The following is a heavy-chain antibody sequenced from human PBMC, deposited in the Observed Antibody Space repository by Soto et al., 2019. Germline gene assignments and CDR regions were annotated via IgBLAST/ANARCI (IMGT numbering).Heavy chain of an antibody. Sequence: EGQLLESGGGLVQPGGSLRLSCAASGFTFSNSAMNWVRQTPGKGLEGVSAISGRGDTTYYVDSVKGRFTISRDNSKNTLSLQMNSLSAEDTAVYYCAKDWLLGAWGQGTLVTVSS. CDR2: ISGRGDTT. J-gene: IGHJ5*02. V-gene: IGHV3-23*01. CDR1: GFTFSNSA. CDR3: AKDWLLGA. D-gene: IGHD3-16*01.